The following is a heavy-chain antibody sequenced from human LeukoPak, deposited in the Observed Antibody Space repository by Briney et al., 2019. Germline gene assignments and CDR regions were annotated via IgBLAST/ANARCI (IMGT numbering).Heavy chain of an antibody. CDR3: ARRPAAILNWFDP. CDR2: IIPISATA. CDR1: GCTFSSYA. Sequence: ASVKVSCKASGCTFSSYAISVVRQAPGQGLEWMGGIIPISATANYAKKFQGTVTITTDESTSTAYMELSSLRSEDTAVYYCARRPAAILNWFDPWGQGTLVTVSS. J-gene: IGHJ5*02. D-gene: IGHD2-2*01. V-gene: IGHV1-69*05.